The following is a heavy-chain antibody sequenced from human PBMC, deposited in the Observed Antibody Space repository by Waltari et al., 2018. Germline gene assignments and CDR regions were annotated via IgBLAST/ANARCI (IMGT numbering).Heavy chain of an antibody. CDR2: IIPIFGTA. CDR3: ARVGSGSYTQKHGYYFDY. V-gene: IGHV1-69*13. CDR1: GGTFSSYA. D-gene: IGHD1-26*01. Sequence: QVQLVQSGAEVKKPGSSVKVSCKASGGTFSSYAISWVRQAPRQGLEWMGRIIPIFGTANYAQKFQGRVTITADKSTSTAYMELSSLRSEDTAVYYCARVGSGSYTQKHGYYFDYWGQGTLVTVSS. J-gene: IGHJ4*02.